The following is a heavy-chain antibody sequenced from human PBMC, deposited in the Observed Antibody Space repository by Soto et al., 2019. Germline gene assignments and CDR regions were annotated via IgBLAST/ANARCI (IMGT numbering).Heavy chain of an antibody. J-gene: IGHJ6*02. CDR1: GGSISSGGYS. CDR3: ARRQSYSSSSYYYYYGMDV. D-gene: IGHD6-6*01. V-gene: IGHV4-30-2*01. CDR2: IYHSGST. Sequence: LSLTCAVSGGSISSGGYSWSWIRQPPGKGLEWIGYIYHSGSTYYNPSLKSRVTISVDRSKNQFSLKLSSVTAADTAVYYCARRQSYSSSSYYYYYGMDVWGQGTTVTVSS.